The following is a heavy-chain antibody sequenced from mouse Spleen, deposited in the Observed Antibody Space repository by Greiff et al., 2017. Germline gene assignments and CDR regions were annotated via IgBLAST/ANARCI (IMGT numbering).Heavy chain of an antibody. J-gene: IGHJ2*01. Sequence: VKLMESGPGLVAPSQSLSITCTVSGFSLTSYGVHWVRQPPGKGLEWLGVIWAGGSTNYNSALMSRLSISKDNSKSQVFLKMNSLQTDDTAMYYCAREGATWYYFDYWGQGTTLTVSS. CDR1: GFSLTSYG. D-gene: IGHD3-1*01. CDR3: AREGATWYYFDY. CDR2: IWAGGST. V-gene: IGHV2-9*02.